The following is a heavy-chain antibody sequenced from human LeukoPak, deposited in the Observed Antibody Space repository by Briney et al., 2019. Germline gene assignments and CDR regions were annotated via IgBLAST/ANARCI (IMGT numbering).Heavy chain of an antibody. Sequence: SETLSLTCTVSGGSISSGGYYWSWIRQHPGKGLEWIGYIYYSGSTYYNPSLKSRVTISVDTSKNLFSLKLSSVTAADTAVYYCARVTAARKPNRAFDIWGQGTMVTVSS. CDR2: IYYSGST. D-gene: IGHD6-25*01. CDR1: GGSISSGGYY. V-gene: IGHV4-31*03. J-gene: IGHJ3*02. CDR3: ARVTAARKPNRAFDI.